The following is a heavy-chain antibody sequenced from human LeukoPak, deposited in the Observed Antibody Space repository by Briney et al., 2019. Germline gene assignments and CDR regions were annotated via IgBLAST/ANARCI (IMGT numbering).Heavy chain of an antibody. Sequence: SVKVSCKASGGTFSSYAISWVRQAPGPGLEWMGGIIPIFGTANYAQKFQGRVTITTDESTSTAYMELSSLRSEDTAVYYCARDGYSSSLLFPYYDMDVWGKGTTVTVSS. V-gene: IGHV1-69*05. D-gene: IGHD6-6*01. J-gene: IGHJ6*03. CDR2: IIPIFGTA. CDR1: GGTFSSYA. CDR3: ARDGYSSSLLFPYYDMDV.